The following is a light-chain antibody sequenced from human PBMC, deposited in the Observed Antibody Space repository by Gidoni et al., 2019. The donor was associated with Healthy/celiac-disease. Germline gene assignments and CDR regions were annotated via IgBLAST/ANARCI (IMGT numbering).Light chain of an antibody. J-gene: IGLJ2*01. Sequence: QSALTQPPSVSGSPGQSITISCTGTSSDVGGYNYVSWYPQHPGKAPKLMIYEVSNRPPGVSNRFSGSKSGNTASLTISGLQAEDEADYYCSSYTSSSTDVVFGGGTKLTVL. V-gene: IGLV2-14*01. CDR1: SSDVGGYNY. CDR2: EVS. CDR3: SSYTSSSTDVV.